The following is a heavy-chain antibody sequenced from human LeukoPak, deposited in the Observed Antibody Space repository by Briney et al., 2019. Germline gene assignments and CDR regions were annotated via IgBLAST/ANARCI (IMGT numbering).Heavy chain of an antibody. Sequence: ASVKVSCKASGYTFTGYYMHWVRQAPGQGLEWMGWINPNSGGTNYAQKFQGRVTMTRDTSISTAYTELSRLRSDDTAVYYCAIDQVGATREGLDYWGQGTLVTVSS. V-gene: IGHV1-2*02. CDR3: AIDQVGATREGLDY. D-gene: IGHD1-26*01. J-gene: IGHJ4*02. CDR2: INPNSGGT. CDR1: GYTFTGYY.